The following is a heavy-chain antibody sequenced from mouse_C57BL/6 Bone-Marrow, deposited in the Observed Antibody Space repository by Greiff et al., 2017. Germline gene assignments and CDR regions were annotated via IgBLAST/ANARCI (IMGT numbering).Heavy chain of an antibody. CDR1: GYAFTNYL. V-gene: IGHV1-54*01. CDR2: INPGSGGT. CDR3: ARGYYSSSPHWYFDV. D-gene: IGHD1-1*01. Sequence: QVQLKQSGAELVRPGTSVKVSCKASGYAFTNYLIEWVKQRPGQGLEWIGVINPGSGGTNYNEKFKGKATLTADKSSSTAYMQLSSLTSEDSAVYFCARGYYSSSPHWYFDVWGTGTTVTVSS. J-gene: IGHJ1*03.